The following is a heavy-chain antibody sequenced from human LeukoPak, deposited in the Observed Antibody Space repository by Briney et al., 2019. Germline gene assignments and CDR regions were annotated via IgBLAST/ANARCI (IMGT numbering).Heavy chain of an antibody. D-gene: IGHD2-15*01. Sequence: SETLSLTCTVSGGSISSYYWSWIRQPAGKGLEWIGRIYTSGSTNYNPSLKGRVTMSVDTSKNQFSLKLSSVTAADTAVYYCARDRSPYCSGGSCYQGWFDPWGQGTLVTVSS. V-gene: IGHV4-4*07. CDR1: GGSISSYY. CDR3: ARDRSPYCSGGSCYQGWFDP. CDR2: IYTSGST. J-gene: IGHJ5*02.